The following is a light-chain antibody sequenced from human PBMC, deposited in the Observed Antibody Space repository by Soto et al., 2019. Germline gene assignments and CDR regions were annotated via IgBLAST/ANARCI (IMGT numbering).Light chain of an antibody. CDR3: QQCFSIPPT. V-gene: IGKV1-39*01. CDR1: HSIDNY. J-gene: IGKJ1*01. Sequence: DIQMTQSPSSLSASVGDRVTITCRASHSIDNYLSWYQQKPGKAPKLLIYAASNLQRGVSSRFSGSGSGTDFTLTIDSLQSDDFAIYYCQQCFSIPPTFGHGTKVDIK. CDR2: AAS.